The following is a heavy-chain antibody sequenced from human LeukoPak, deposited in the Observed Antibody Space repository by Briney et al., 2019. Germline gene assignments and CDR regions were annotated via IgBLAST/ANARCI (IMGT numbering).Heavy chain of an antibody. V-gene: IGHV3-53*01. CDR3: AAFYGDYSNPIDY. CDR1: GFTVSSNY. Sequence: GGSLRLSCAASGFTVSSNYMSWVRQAPGKGLEWVSVIYSGGSTYYADSVKGRFTISRDNSKNTLYLQMNSLRAEDTAVYYCAAFYGDYSNPIDYWGQGTLVTVSS. J-gene: IGHJ4*02. CDR2: IYSGGST. D-gene: IGHD4-11*01.